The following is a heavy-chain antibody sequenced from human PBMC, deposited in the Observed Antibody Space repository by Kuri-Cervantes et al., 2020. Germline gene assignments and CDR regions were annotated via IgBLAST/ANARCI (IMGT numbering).Heavy chain of an antibody. CDR3: ARSSAGSGYFDY. CDR1: GFTFSSYA. CDR2: IYSGGST. Sequence: GESLKISCAASGFTFSSYAMSWVRQAPGKGPEWVSVIYSGGSTYYADSVKGRFTISRDNSKNTLYLQMNSLRAEDTAVYYCARSSAGSGYFDYWGQGTLVTVSS. D-gene: IGHD3-10*01. V-gene: IGHV3-53*01. J-gene: IGHJ4*02.